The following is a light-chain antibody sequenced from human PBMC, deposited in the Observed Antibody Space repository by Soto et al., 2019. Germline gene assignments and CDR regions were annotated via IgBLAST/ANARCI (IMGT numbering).Light chain of an antibody. V-gene: IGKV3-15*01. Sequence: EIVMTQSPATLSVSPGXRATLSCRASQSVSSNLAWYQQKPGQAPRLLIYGASTRATGIPARFSGSGSGTEFTLTISSLQSEDFAVYYRQQYNNWPPITFGQGTRL. CDR3: QQYNNWPPIT. J-gene: IGKJ5*01. CDR1: QSVSSN. CDR2: GAS.